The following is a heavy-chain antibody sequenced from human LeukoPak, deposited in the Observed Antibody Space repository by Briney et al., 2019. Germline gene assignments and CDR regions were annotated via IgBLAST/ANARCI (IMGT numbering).Heavy chain of an antibody. D-gene: IGHD4-17*01. Sequence: PGGSLRLSCAASGFTFSGYAMSWVRQAPGKGLEWVSTIRASGGGTYYADSVKGRFTISRDNSKNTLHLQMNSLRAEDTAVYYCASNFDYGDPFDYWGQGTLVTVSS. J-gene: IGHJ4*02. V-gene: IGHV3-23*01. CDR2: IRASGGGT. CDR1: GFTFSGYA. CDR3: ASNFDYGDPFDY.